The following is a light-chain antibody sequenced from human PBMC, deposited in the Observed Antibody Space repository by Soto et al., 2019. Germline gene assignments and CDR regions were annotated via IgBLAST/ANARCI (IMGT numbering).Light chain of an antibody. Sequence: QSVLTQPPSASGTPGQRVTISCSGSSSNIGSNSVNWYQQLSGTAPKLLIYINNQRPSGVPDRISGSKSGTSASLAISGLQSEDEADYYCATWDDSLNVWVFGGGTKLTVL. CDR1: SSNIGSNS. CDR2: INN. V-gene: IGLV1-44*01. CDR3: ATWDDSLNVWV. J-gene: IGLJ3*02.